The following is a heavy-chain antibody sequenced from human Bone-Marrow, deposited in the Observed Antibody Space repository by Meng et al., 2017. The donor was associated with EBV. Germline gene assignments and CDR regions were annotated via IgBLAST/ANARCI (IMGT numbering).Heavy chain of an antibody. Sequence: QLPLQEWGAGLLNPSETLSRTCAVYGGSFSGYSWNWIRQPPGKGLEWIGEINHSGSTNYNPSLKSRVTISVDTSKNQFSLKLSSVTAADTAVYYCARGVRDKMATISSRLGGYYLYWGQGTLVTVSS. D-gene: IGHD5-12*01. CDR2: INHSGST. V-gene: IGHV4-34*01. CDR3: ARGVRDKMATISSRLGGYYLY. CDR1: GGSFSGYS. J-gene: IGHJ4*02.